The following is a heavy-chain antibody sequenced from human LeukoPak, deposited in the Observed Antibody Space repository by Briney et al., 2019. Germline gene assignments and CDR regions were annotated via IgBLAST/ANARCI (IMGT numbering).Heavy chain of an antibody. J-gene: IGHJ4*02. CDR2: ISYDGSNK. D-gene: IGHD1-26*01. CDR3: ARDRESGSYYGGFDY. V-gene: IGHV3-30*09. CDR1: GFTFSSYA. Sequence: PGGSLRLSCVASGFTFSSYAMHWVRQAPGKGLEWVAVISYDGSNKYYADSVKGRFAISRDNSKNTLYLQMNSLRAEDTAVYYCARDRESGSYYGGFDYWGQGTLVTVSS.